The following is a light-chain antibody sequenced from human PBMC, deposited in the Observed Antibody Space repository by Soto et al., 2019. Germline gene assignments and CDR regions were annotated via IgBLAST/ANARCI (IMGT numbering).Light chain of an antibody. V-gene: IGKV3-20*01. CDR1: QNVRNNY. CDR3: QQFGGSPRLS. Sequence: EVVLTQSPGTLSLSPGERATLSCRASQNVRNNYLSWYQHKPGQAPRLLIYVASSRATGVPDRFSGSGSGADFTIPITRLEPEDSAVYYCQQFGGSPRLSFGGGTKVEI. CDR2: VAS. J-gene: IGKJ4*01.